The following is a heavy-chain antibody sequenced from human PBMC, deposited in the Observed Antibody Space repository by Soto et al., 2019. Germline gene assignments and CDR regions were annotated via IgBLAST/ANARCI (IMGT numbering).Heavy chain of an antibody. D-gene: IGHD3-10*01. CDR2: IIPIFGTA. Sequence: ASVKVSCKASGGTFSSYAISWVRQAPGQGLEWMGGIIPIFGTANYAQKFQGRVTITADESTSTAYMELSSLRSEDTAVYYCAGALFQHGSGVYWFDPWGQGTLVTVSS. V-gene: IGHV1-69*13. J-gene: IGHJ5*02. CDR3: AGALFQHGSGVYWFDP. CDR1: GGTFSSYA.